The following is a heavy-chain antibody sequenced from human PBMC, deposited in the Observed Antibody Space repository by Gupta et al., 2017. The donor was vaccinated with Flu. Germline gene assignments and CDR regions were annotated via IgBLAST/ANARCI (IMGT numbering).Heavy chain of an antibody. CDR3: ARGYCSSTSCYPYYFDY. Sequence: GKGLECVSTISGSGGSTYYADSVKVRFTISRDNSKNTLYLQMNSLRAEDTAVYYCARGYCSSTSCYPYYFDYWGQGTLVTVSS. V-gene: IGHV3-23*01. CDR2: ISGSGGST. D-gene: IGHD2-2*01. J-gene: IGHJ4*02.